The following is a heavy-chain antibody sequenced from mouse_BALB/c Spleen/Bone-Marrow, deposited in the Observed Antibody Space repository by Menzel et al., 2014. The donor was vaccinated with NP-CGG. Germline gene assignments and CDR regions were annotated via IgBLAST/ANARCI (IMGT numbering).Heavy chain of an antibody. V-gene: IGHV7-3*02. J-gene: IGHJ4*01. D-gene: IGHD3-2*02. CDR2: IRTKANGYII. Sequence: EVQLVESGADFVQPGGSLRLSCATSGFTFTDSYINWVRQPPGKALAWLGFIRTKANGYIIEYSLSVKGQFTISRDKSQSILYLQMNALRAEDSATYYCARDIRLAYGMDYWGQGTSVTVSS. CDR1: GFTFTDSY. CDR3: ARDIRLAYGMDY.